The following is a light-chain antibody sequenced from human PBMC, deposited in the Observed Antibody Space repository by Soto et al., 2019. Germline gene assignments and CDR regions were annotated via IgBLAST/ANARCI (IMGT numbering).Light chain of an antibody. V-gene: IGLV2-14*01. CDR1: SSDVGGYNY. Sequence: QSVLTQPASVSGSPGQSITISCTGTSSDVGGYNYVSWYQQHPGTAPKLMIYEVSNRPSGVSNRFSGSKSGNTASLTISGLQAEDEADYYCSSYTSSSTLLYVFGTGTKVTVL. CDR3: SSYTSSSTLLYV. J-gene: IGLJ1*01. CDR2: EVS.